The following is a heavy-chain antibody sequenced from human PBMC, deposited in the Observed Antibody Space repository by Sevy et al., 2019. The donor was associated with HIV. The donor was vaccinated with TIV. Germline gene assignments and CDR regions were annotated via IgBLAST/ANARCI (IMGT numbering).Heavy chain of an antibody. V-gene: IGHV3-23*01. D-gene: IGHD2-8*01. J-gene: IGHJ4*02. Sequence: GGSLRLSCAASGFTFAKHSMSWVRQAPGKGLEWVSTFSFGCGRINYANSVKGRFTISRDDSKNTLFLQMNSLRAEENATYFCAREGCTQPHDYWGQGTLVTVSS. CDR1: GFTFAKHS. CDR2: FSFGCGRI. CDR3: AREGCTQPHDY.